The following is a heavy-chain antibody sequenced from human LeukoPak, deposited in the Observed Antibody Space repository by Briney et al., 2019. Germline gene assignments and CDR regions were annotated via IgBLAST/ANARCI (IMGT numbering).Heavy chain of an antibody. Sequence: PGGSLRLSCAASGFAVSTNHVTWVRQAPGKGLEWVSVISNSGATYYADSVRGRFAISRDNSKNTVYLQMNSLKAEDTAVYYCTTGAWIQLWLADYWGRGTLVTVSS. J-gene: IGHJ4*02. CDR3: TTGAWIQLWLADY. CDR2: ISNSGAT. V-gene: IGHV3-66*01. D-gene: IGHD5-18*01. CDR1: GFAVSTNH.